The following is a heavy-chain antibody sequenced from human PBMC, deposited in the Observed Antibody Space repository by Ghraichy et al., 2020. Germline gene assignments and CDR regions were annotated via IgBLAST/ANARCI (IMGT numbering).Heavy chain of an antibody. V-gene: IGHV4-34*01. Sequence: SQTLSLTCAVYGGSFSGNYWSWIRQPPGKGLEWIGEIHHTGSTNYNPSLKSRVTISVDTSKNQFSLKLNSVTAADTAVYYCAGGSTVTTLKNYWGQGTLVTVSS. CDR2: IHHTGST. CDR3: AGGSTVTTLKNY. CDR1: GGSFSGNY. D-gene: IGHD4-17*01. J-gene: IGHJ4*02.